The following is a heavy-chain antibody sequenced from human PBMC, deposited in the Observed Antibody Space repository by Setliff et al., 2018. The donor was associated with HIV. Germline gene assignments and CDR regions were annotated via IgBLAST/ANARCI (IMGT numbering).Heavy chain of an antibody. J-gene: IGHJ4*02. CDR1: GFTFSSYS. V-gene: IGHV3-33*03. CDR2: IWFDGSSK. Sequence: GGSLRLSCAAPGFTFSSYSMHWVRQAPGKGLEWVAVIWFDGSSKYYADSVEGRFTISRDNAKNSLYLEMNSLRVEDTAVYYCTPQWPVGYWGQGTPVTVSS. CDR3: TPQWPVGY. D-gene: IGHD6-19*01.